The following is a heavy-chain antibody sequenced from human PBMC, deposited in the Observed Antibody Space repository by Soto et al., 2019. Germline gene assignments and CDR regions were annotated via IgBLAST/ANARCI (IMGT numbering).Heavy chain of an antibody. J-gene: IGHJ4*02. CDR1: GFTFSDYY. CDR2: ISSSTGYT. CDR3: ARRQLRSGYYYAFDY. V-gene: IGHV3-11*06. Sequence: GGSLRLSCAASGFTFSDYYMSWIRQAPGKGLEWVSYISSSTGYTDYADSVKGRFTISRADAKNSLQLQMCSLRAEDKAVYYCARRQLRSGYYYAFDYWGQGTLVTVSS. D-gene: IGHD3-22*01.